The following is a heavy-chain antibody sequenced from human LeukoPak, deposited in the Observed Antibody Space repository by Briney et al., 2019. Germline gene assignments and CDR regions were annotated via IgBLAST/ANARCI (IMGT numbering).Heavy chain of an antibody. Sequence: GGSLRLSCAASGFTFSNAWMSWVRQAPGKVLEWVGRIKTKTDGGTTDYAAPVEGRFTISRDDSKNTLYLQMNGLKTEDIAVYYCTTLGSGGRSNYWGQGTLVTVSS. CDR3: TTLGSGGRSNY. J-gene: IGHJ4*02. D-gene: IGHD2-15*01. CDR2: IKTKTDGGTT. V-gene: IGHV3-15*01. CDR1: GFTFSNAW.